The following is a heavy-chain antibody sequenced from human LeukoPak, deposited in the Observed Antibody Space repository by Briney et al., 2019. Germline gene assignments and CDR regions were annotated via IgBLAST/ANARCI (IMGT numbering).Heavy chain of an antibody. CDR3: AKGRYSGSYTGGFDY. J-gene: IGHJ4*02. CDR1: GFTFDDYA. CDR2: ISWNSGSI. D-gene: IGHD1-26*01. Sequence: GGSLRLSCAASGFTFDDYAMHWVRQAPGKGLEWVSGISWNSGSIGYADSVKGRFTISRDNAKNSLYLQMNGLRPEDTALYYCAKGRYSGSYTGGFDYWGQGTLVTVSS. V-gene: IGHV3-9*01.